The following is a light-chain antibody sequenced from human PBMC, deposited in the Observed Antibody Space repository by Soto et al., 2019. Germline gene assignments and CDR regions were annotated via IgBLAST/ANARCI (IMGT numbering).Light chain of an antibody. V-gene: IGKV1-39*01. Sequence: GGRVTITCRASQSISSYLNWYQQKPGKAPKLLIYAASSLQSGVPSRFSGSGSGTDFTLTISSLQPEDFATYYCQQSYSTPLTLGGGTKVDIK. CDR2: AAS. CDR3: QQSYSTPLT. J-gene: IGKJ4*01. CDR1: QSISSY.